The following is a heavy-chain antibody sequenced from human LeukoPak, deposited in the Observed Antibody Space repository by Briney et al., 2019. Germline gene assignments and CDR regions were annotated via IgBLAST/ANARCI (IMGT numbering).Heavy chain of an antibody. Sequence: PGGSPRLSCAASGFTFSSYAMSWVRQAPGKGLEWVSAISGSGGSTYYADSVKGRFTISRDNSKNTLYLQMNSLRAEDTAVYYCAKDMGGPLAAAADYWGQGTLVTVSS. D-gene: IGHD6-13*01. CDR3: AKDMGGPLAAAADY. CDR2: ISGSGGST. J-gene: IGHJ4*02. CDR1: GFTFSSYA. V-gene: IGHV3-23*01.